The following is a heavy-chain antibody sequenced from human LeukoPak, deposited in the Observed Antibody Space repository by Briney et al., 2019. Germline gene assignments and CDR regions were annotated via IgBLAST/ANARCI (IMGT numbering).Heavy chain of an antibody. Sequence: GGSLRLSCAASGFTFSSYDMHWVRQATGKGLERVSAIGTAGDTYYPGSVKGRFTISRENAKNSLYLQMNSLRAGDTAVYYCARGGPRGYSGYDGKEFDYWGQGTLVTVSS. J-gene: IGHJ4*02. CDR3: ARGGPRGYSGYDGKEFDY. CDR1: GFTFSSYD. V-gene: IGHV3-13*01. D-gene: IGHD5-12*01. CDR2: IGTAGDT.